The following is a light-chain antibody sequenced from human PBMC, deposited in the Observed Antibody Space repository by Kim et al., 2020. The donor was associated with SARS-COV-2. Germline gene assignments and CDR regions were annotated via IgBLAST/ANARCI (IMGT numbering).Light chain of an antibody. Sequence: QSVLTQPPSASGTPGQRVTISCSGSSSNIGSKYVYWYQQLPGTAPKLRIYRNNQRPSGVPDRFSGSKSGTSASLAISGLRSEDEADYYCAAWDDSLSGRWVFGGGTQLTVL. J-gene: IGLJ3*02. CDR1: SSNIGSKY. V-gene: IGLV1-47*01. CDR3: AAWDDSLSGRWV. CDR2: RNN.